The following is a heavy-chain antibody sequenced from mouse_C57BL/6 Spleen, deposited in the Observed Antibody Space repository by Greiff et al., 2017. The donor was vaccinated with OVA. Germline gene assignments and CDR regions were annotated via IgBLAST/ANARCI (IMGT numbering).Heavy chain of an antibody. CDR3: ARDGGSSGSFDY. V-gene: IGHV5-4*03. CDR1: GFTFSSYA. D-gene: IGHD3-2*02. Sequence: EVKVVESGGGLVKPGGSLKLSCAASGFTFSSYAMSWVRQTPEKRLEWVATISDGGSYTYYPDNVKGRFTISRDNAKNNLYLQMSQLKSEDTAMYYCARDGGSSGSFDYWGQGTTLTVSS. J-gene: IGHJ2*01. CDR2: ISDGGSYT.